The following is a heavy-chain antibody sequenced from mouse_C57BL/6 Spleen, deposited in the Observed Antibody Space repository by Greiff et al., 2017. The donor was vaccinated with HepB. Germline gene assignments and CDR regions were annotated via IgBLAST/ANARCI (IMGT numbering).Heavy chain of an antibody. CDR1: GYTFTSYW. V-gene: IGHV1-64*01. D-gene: IGHD1-1*01. Sequence: VQLQQSGAELVKPGASVKLSCKASGYTFTSYWMHWVKQRPGQGLEWIGMIHPNSGSTNYNEKFKSKATLTVDKSSSTAYMQLSSLTSEDSAVYYCARSYGSRPHYFDYWGQGTTLTVSS. CDR3: ARSYGSRPHYFDY. J-gene: IGHJ2*01. CDR2: IHPNSGST.